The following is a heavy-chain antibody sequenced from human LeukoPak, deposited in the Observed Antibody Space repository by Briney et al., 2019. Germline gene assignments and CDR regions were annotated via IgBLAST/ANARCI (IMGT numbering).Heavy chain of an antibody. V-gene: IGHV4-39*07. Sequence: PSETLSLTCTVSGGSISSSGYYWGWIRQPPGRGLEWIGNIYYDGSTYYNPSLKSRVIISVDPSKNQFSLKLSSVTAADTAVYYCARDIKGFDPWGQGTLVTVSS. CDR2: IYYDGST. CDR1: GGSISSSGYY. J-gene: IGHJ5*02. CDR3: ARDIKGFDP.